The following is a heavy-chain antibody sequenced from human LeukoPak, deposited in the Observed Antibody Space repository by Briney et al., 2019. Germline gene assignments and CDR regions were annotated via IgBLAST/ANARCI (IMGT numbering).Heavy chain of an antibody. CDR3: ARDRRSDSSSWFDY. V-gene: IGHV4-61*01. CDR1: GYSISSGYY. D-gene: IGHD6-13*01. J-gene: IGHJ4*02. CDR2: IYYSGST. Sequence: SETLSLTCTVSGYSISSGYYWSWIRQPPGKGLEWIGYIYYSGSTNYNPSLKSRVTISVDTSKNQFSLKLSSVTAADTAVYYCARDRRSDSSSWFDYWGQGTLVTVSS.